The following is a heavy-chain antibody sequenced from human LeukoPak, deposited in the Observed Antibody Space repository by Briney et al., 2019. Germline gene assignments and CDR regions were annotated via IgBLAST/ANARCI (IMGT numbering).Heavy chain of an antibody. V-gene: IGHV1-2*02. CDR2: IYPSSGGT. J-gene: IGHJ2*01. CDR1: GHSFIIYY. CDR3: ARQSDLGQFDP. Sequence: ASVKVSCKASGHSFIIYYMHWVRQAPAQGREWMGWIYPSSGGTKYAQKFQGRVTMTRDTSISTAYMELSRLTSDDTAVYYCARQSDLGQFDPWGRGTLVTVSS. D-gene: IGHD7-27*01.